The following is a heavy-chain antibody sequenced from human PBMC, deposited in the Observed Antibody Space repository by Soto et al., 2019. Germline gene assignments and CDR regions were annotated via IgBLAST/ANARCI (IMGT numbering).Heavy chain of an antibody. Sequence: SETLSLTCTVSGGSISSYYWSWIRQPPGKGLEWIGYIYYSGSTNYNPSLKSRVTISVDTSKNQFSLKLSSVTAADTAVYYCASSWESLWFGDRYYYGMDVWGQGTTVTVPS. CDR2: IYYSGST. CDR1: GGSISSYY. J-gene: IGHJ6*02. CDR3: ASSWESLWFGDRYYYGMDV. D-gene: IGHD3-10*01. V-gene: IGHV4-59*01.